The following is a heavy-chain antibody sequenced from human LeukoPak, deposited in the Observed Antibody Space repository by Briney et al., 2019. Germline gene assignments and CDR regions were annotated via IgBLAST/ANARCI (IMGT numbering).Heavy chain of an antibody. D-gene: IGHD2-8*01. CDR2: IYPDDSDT. CDR3: ARLAYCSNDVCYSNYYYSMDV. CDR1: GYTFSNYW. J-gene: IGHJ6*03. Sequence: GESLKISCKGSGYTFSNYWIGWVRQMPGKGLEWMGIIYPDDSDTRSSPSFQGQVTISADKSISTAYLQWSSLKASDTAMYYCARLAYCSNDVCYSNYYYSMDVWGKGTTVTVSS. V-gene: IGHV5-51*01.